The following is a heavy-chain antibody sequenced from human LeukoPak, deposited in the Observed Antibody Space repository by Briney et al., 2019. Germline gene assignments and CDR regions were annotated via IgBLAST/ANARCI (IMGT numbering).Heavy chain of an antibody. V-gene: IGHV3-21*01. CDR1: GFTFSSYS. D-gene: IGHD1-26*01. CDR3: ARDPVVGATTAWYFDY. CDR2: ITTSSSYI. J-gene: IGHJ4*02. Sequence: PGGSLRLSCAASGFTFSSYSMNWVRQAPGKGLEWVSSITTSSSYIYYADSVKGRFTISRDNAKNSLYLQMNSLRAEDTAVYYCARDPVVGATTAWYFDYWGQGTLVTVSS.